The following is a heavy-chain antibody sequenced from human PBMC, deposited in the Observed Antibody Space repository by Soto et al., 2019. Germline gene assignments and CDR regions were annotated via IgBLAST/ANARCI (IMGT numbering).Heavy chain of an antibody. CDR2: IKQDGSEK. J-gene: IGHJ3*02. D-gene: IGHD3-3*01. CDR3: ASSPDNYDFWSGDAFDI. V-gene: IGHV3-7*01. Sequence: PGGSLRLSCAASGFTFSSYWMRWVRQAPGKGLEWVASIKQDGSEKYYVDSVKGRFTISRDNAKNSLYLQMNSLRAEDTAVYYCASSPDNYDFWSGDAFDIWGQGTMVTVSS. CDR1: GFTFSSYW.